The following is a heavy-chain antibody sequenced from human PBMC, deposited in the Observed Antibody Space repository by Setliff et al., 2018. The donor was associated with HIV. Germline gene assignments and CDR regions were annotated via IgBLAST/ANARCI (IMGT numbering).Heavy chain of an antibody. Sequence: PGGSLRLSCAASGFTFDDYGMSWVRQAPGKGLEWVSGINWNGGSTGYADSVKGRFTISRDNAKNSLYLQMNSLTNEDTGVYYCARDLSGYGGYDPGNYFDQWGQGTRVTVSS. V-gene: IGHV3-20*04. CDR3: ARDLSGYGGYDPGNYFDQ. CDR1: GFTFDDYG. D-gene: IGHD5-12*01. CDR2: INWNGGST. J-gene: IGHJ4*02.